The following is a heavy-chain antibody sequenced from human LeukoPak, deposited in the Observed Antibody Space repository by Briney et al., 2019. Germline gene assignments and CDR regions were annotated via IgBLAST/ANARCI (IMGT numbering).Heavy chain of an antibody. CDR1: GFTFSSYA. CDR2: ISYDGSNK. D-gene: IGHD6-13*01. Sequence: PGGSLRLSCAASGFTFSSYAMHWVRQAPGKGLEWVAVISYDGSNKYYADSVKGRFTISRDNSKNTLYLQMNSLRAEDTAVYYCARDLPSSSWYLYYYGMDVWGQGTTVTVSS. J-gene: IGHJ6*02. CDR3: ARDLPSSSWYLYYYGMDV. V-gene: IGHV3-30-3*01.